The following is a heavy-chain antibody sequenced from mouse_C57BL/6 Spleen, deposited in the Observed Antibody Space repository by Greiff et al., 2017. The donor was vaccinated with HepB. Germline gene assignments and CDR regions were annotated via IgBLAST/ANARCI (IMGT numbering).Heavy chain of an antibody. Sequence: VQLKESGAELVRPGASVTLSCKASGYTFTDYEMHWVKQTPVHGLEWIGAIDPETGGTAYNQKFKGKAILTADKSSSTAYMELRSLTSEDSAVYYCCYDYDVGYWGQGTTLTVSS. CDR3: CYDYDVGY. CDR2: IDPETGGT. V-gene: IGHV1-15*01. D-gene: IGHD2-4*01. J-gene: IGHJ2*01. CDR1: GYTFTDYE.